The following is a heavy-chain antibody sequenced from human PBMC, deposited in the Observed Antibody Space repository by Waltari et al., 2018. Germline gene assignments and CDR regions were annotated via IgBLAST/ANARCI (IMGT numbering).Heavy chain of an antibody. CDR3: ARSRKKRGGYYYGMDV. CDR2: MNPTSGNT. V-gene: IGHV1-8*01. J-gene: IGHJ6*02. D-gene: IGHD1-1*01. Sequence: QVQLVQSGAEVKKPGASVKVSCKASGYTFTSYDINWVRQATGPGLEWMGWMNPTSGNTGYAQKFQGRVTMTRNNSISTAYMELSSLRSEDTAVYYCARSRKKRGGYYYGMDVWGQGTTVTVSS. CDR1: GYTFTSYD.